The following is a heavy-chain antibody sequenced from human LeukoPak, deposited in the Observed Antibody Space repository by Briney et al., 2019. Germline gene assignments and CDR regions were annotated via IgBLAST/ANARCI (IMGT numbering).Heavy chain of an antibody. CDR2: LYHSGST. CDR3: ARIHSHAYSSN. J-gene: IGHJ4*02. CDR1: GYSISSGYY. Sequence: SETLSLTCTVSGYSISSGYYWGWIRQPPGKGLEWIGSLYHSGSTYYSPSLSSRVTMSVDTSKNHFSLKLTSVTAADTAMYHCARIHSHAYSSNWGQGTLVTVSS. V-gene: IGHV4-38-2*02. D-gene: IGHD3-16*01.